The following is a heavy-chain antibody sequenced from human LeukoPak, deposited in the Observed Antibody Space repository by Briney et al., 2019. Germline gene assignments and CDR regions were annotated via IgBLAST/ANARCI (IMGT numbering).Heavy chain of an antibody. CDR2: INHSGNT. D-gene: IGHD5-18*01. Sequence: SETLSLTCAVYGGSFSGYYWSWIRQPPGKGLEWIGEINHSGNTNYNPSLKSRVTISVDTSKNQFSLKLSSVTAADTAVYYCARGSRRGRVGYSYGYYYWGQGTLVTVSS. J-gene: IGHJ4*02. CDR3: ARGSRRGRVGYSYGYYY. V-gene: IGHV4-34*01. CDR1: GGSFSGYY.